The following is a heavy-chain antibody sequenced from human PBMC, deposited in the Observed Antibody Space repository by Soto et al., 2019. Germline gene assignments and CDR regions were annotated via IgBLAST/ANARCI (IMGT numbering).Heavy chain of an antibody. Sequence: QVQLQQWGAGLLKPSETLSLTCAVYGGSFSGYYWSWIRQPPGKGLEWIGEINHSGSTNYNPSLTSRGTIAVDTSKNQFSLKLSSVTAADTAVYYCASRLLLWFGRYYFDYWGQGTLVTVSS. V-gene: IGHV4-34*01. CDR2: INHSGST. CDR1: GGSFSGYY. J-gene: IGHJ4*02. CDR3: ASRLLLWFGRYYFDY. D-gene: IGHD3-10*01.